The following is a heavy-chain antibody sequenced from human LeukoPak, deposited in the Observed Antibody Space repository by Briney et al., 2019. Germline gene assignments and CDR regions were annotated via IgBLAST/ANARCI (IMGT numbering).Heavy chain of an antibody. CDR3: ARDSKYYYDSSGYYYYYGMDV. CDR2: IYSGGST. V-gene: IGHV3-66*01. D-gene: IGHD3-22*01. Sequence: PGGSLRLSCAASGFTFSNYAISWVRQAPGKGLEWVSVIYSGGSTYYADSVKGRFTISRDNSKNTLYLQMNSLRAEDTAVYYCARDSKYYYDSSGYYYYYGMDVWGQGTTVTVSS. J-gene: IGHJ6*02. CDR1: GFTFSNYA.